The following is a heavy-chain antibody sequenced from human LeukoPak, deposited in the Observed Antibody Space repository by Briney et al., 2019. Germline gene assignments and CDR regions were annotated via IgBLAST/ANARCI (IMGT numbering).Heavy chain of an antibody. V-gene: IGHV4-59*01. Sequence: SETLSLTCTVSGGSISSYYWSWIRQPPGKGLEWIGYIYYSGSTNYNPSLKSRVTISVDTSKNQFSLKLTSVTAADTAFYYCARGGYSGYDLDYWGQGTLVTVSS. CDR3: ARGGYSGYDLDY. J-gene: IGHJ4*02. CDR2: IYYSGST. D-gene: IGHD5-12*01. CDR1: GGSISSYY.